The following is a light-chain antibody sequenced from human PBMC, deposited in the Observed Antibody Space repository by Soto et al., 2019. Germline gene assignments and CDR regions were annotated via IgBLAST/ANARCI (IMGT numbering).Light chain of an antibody. CDR3: QQYGSSPSLT. CDR2: GAS. J-gene: IGKJ4*01. Sequence: EIVLTQSPGTLSLSPGARATLSCRASQSVSTSSLAWYQQKGGQAPRLLIHGASSRATGIPDRFSGSGSGTDFTLTISRLEPEDFAVYYCQQYGSSPSLTFGGGTKVDIK. V-gene: IGKV3-20*01. CDR1: QSVSTSS.